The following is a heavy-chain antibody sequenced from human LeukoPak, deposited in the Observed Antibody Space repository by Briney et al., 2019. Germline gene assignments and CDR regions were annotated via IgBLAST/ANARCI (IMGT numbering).Heavy chain of an antibody. Sequence: SETLSLTCTVSGGSISSYYWSWIRQPPGKGLEWFGYIYYSGSTNYNPSLKSRVTISVDTSKNQFSLKLSSVTAADTAVYYCARVEDCSGGSCLDYWGQGTLVTVSS. CDR3: ARVEDCSGGSCLDY. J-gene: IGHJ4*02. V-gene: IGHV4-59*01. CDR2: IYYSGST. CDR1: GGSISSYY. D-gene: IGHD2-15*01.